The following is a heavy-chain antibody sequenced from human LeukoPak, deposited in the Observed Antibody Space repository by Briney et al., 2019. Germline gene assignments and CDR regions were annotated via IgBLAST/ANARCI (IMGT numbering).Heavy chain of an antibody. Sequence: EASVKVSCKASGYAFTGYYMHWVRQAPGQGLEWMGWINPNSGGTNYAQKFQGRVTMTRDTSISTAYMELSRLRSDDTAVYYCARVSVGGYYMDVWGEGTTVTISS. J-gene: IGHJ6*03. CDR2: INPNSGGT. V-gene: IGHV1-2*02. CDR3: ARVSVGGYYMDV. CDR1: GYAFTGYY. D-gene: IGHD3-16*01.